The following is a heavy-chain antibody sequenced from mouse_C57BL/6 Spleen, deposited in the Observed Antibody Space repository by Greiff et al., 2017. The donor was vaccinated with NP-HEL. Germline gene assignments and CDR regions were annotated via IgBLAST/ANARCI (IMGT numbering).Heavy chain of an antibody. D-gene: IGHD2-3*01. J-gene: IGHJ2*01. V-gene: IGHV1-69*01. CDR1: GYTFTSYW. CDR3: ARSPDGLDY. Sequence: QVQLQQPGAELVMPGASVKLSCKASGYTFTSYWMHWVKQRPGQGLEWIGEIDPSDSYTNYNQKFKGKSTLTVDKSSSTANRQLSSLTSEDSAVYYGARSPDGLDYWGQGTTLTVSS. CDR2: IDPSDSYT.